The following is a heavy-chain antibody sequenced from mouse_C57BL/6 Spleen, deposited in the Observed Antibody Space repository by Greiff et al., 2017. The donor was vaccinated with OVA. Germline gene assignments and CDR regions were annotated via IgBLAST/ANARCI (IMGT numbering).Heavy chain of an antibody. Sequence: EVQLQQSGAELVRPGASVKLSCTASGFNIKDDYMHWVKQRPEQGLEWIGWIDPGNGDTEYASKFQGKATITADTSSNTAYLQLSSLTSEDTAVYYCSPYDYDVGPWFAYWGQGTLVTVSA. CDR1: GFNIKDDY. CDR2: IDPGNGDT. J-gene: IGHJ3*01. D-gene: IGHD2-4*01. CDR3: SPYDYDVGPWFAY. V-gene: IGHV14-4*01.